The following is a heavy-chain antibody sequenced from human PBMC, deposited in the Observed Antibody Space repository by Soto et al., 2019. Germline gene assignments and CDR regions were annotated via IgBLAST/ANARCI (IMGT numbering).Heavy chain of an antibody. CDR2: IYYSGIT. J-gene: IGHJ4*02. CDR3: ARRDYDFWSGEGY. D-gene: IGHD3-3*01. V-gene: IGHV4-39*01. Sequence: PXETLSVSFTVSGGSISSSRYYWGWIRQPPGKGLEWIVSIYYSGITYYNPSLKSRVTISVDTSKNQFSLKLSSVTAADTAVYYCARRDYDFWSGEGYWGQGTLVTVSS. CDR1: GGSISSSRYY.